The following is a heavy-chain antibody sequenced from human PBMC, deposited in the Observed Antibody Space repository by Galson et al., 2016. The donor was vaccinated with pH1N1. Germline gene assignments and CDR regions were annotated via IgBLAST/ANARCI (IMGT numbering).Heavy chain of an antibody. CDR2: IDWDDEK. CDR3: AHQPSGEGFAP. V-gene: IGHV2-70*04. J-gene: IGHJ5*01. D-gene: IGHD3-16*01. CDR1: GISDMR. Sequence: PALVKPTQTLTLTCTFSGISDMRVSWFRQPPGKALEWLARIDWDDEKFYSPSLKTRLTISKDTSRTQVVLIMTNMAPVDTATYYFAHQPSGEGFAPWGQGILVTVSS.